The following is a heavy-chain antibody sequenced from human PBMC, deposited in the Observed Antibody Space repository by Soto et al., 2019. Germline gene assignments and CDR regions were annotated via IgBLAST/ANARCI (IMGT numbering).Heavy chain of an antibody. V-gene: IGHV2-5*02. J-gene: IGHJ6*02. D-gene: IGHD2-21*02. Sequence: QITLKESGPSLVKPTQTLTLTCTFSGFSLSTGGVGVGWIRQPPGKALEWLALIYWDDDKRYSPSLRSRLTVTKDTSKNQVVLTMPNMDPVDTATYSCAHSRCGGDCLQSYSSHYYYGMDVWGQGTTVTVSS. CDR2: IYWDDDK. CDR1: GFSLSTGGVG. CDR3: AHSRCGGDCLQSYSSHYYYGMDV.